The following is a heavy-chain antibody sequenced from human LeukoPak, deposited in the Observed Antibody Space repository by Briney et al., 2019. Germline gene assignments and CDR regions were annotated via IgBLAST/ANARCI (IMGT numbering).Heavy chain of an antibody. CDR1: GYTLTELS. CDR2: FDPEDGET. Sequence: ASVKVSCKVSGYTLTELSMHWVRQAPGKGREWMGGFDPEDGETIYAQKFQGRVTMTEDTSTDTAYMELSSLRSEDTAVYYCATLDSSSWSSAFDYWGQGTLVTVSS. J-gene: IGHJ4*02. D-gene: IGHD6-13*01. CDR3: ATLDSSSWSSAFDY. V-gene: IGHV1-24*01.